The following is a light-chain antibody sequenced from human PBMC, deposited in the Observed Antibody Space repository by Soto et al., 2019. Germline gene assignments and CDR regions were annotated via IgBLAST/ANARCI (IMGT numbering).Light chain of an antibody. J-gene: IGKJ4*01. V-gene: IGKV3-15*01. Sequence: DIVMTQSPATLSVSPGQRVTLSCRASQSVSSNLAWYQQEPGQAPRLLIFAASTRATGIPARFSGSGSGTEFTLTISSLQSEDFGIYYCQHYNNWPPLTFGGGTKVDIK. CDR1: QSVSSN. CDR2: AAS. CDR3: QHYNNWPPLT.